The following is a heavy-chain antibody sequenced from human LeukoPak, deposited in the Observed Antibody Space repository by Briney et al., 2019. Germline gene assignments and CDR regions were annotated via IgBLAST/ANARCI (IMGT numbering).Heavy chain of an antibody. Sequence: VASVKVSCKASGYTFTSYYVHWVRQAPGQGLEWMGIINPNGGSTSYAQKFQGRVTMTRDTSTSTVYMELSSLRSEDTAVYYCATGGHRPGIAVAGTGGYFDYWGQGTLVTVSS. D-gene: IGHD6-19*01. CDR3: ATGGHRPGIAVAGTGGYFDY. V-gene: IGHV1-46*01. J-gene: IGHJ4*02. CDR2: INPNGGST. CDR1: GYTFTSYY.